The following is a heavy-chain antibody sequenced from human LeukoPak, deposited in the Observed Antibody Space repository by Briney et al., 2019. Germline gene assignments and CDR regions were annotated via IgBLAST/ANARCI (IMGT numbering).Heavy chain of an antibody. CDR1: GGSISSNIYY. D-gene: IGHD3-9*01. V-gene: IGHV4-31*03. CDR2: IYHTGSP. CDR3: ARGGHFDSLEYAFDV. J-gene: IGHJ3*01. Sequence: SQTLSLTCTVSGGSISSNIYYWGWIRHHPEKGLEWIGYIYHTGSPYQNPSLKSRATLSVDTYQNQFSLRLDSVTAADAAVYYCARGGHFDSLEYAFDVWGPRTMVTVAS.